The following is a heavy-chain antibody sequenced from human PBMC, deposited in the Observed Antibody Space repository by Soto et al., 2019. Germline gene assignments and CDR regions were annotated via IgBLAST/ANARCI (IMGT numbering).Heavy chain of an antibody. CDR2: ISGSGGST. Sequence: PGGSLRLSCAASGFTFSSYAMSWVRQAPGKGLEWVSAISGSGGSTYYADSVKGRFTISRDNSKNTLYLQMNSLRAEDTAVYYCAAQGYSSGYYRLGYWRQGSLVRVSS. V-gene: IGHV3-23*01. CDR1: GFTFSSYA. J-gene: IGHJ4*02. CDR3: AAQGYSSGYYRLGY. D-gene: IGHD3-22*01.